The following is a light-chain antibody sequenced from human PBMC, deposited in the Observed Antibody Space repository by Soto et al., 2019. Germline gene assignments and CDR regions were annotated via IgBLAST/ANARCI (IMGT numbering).Light chain of an antibody. CDR2: EVS. Sequence: DVVMTQTPLSLSVAPGQPASISCKSSQSLLHITGETFLFWYLQKPGKSPQLLIYEVSTRVSGVPDRFSGSGSGTDFTLEISRVETEDVGIYYCMKCERPPCTFGQGTLLEI. J-gene: IGKJ5*01. V-gene: IGKV2-29*03. CDR3: MKCERPPCT. CDR1: QSLLHITGETF.